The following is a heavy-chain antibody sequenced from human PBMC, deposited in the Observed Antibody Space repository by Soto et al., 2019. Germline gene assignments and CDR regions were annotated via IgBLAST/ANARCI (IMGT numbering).Heavy chain of an antibody. D-gene: IGHD1-26*01. CDR2: INEDGREI. CDR1: EFTFRSHW. CDR3: ARELLSVCSFDI. J-gene: IGHJ3*02. Sequence: EVQLVESGGGLVQPGGSLRLSCAASEFTFRSHWMHWVRQAPGKGLEWVANINEDGREIYYVDSVKGRFTISRDNAKNSLYLQMNSLRAEDTAIYYCARELLSVCSFDIWGQGTMVTVSS. V-gene: IGHV3-7*01.